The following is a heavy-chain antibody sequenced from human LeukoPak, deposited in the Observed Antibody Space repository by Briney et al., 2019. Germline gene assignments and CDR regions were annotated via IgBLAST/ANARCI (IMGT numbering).Heavy chain of an antibody. CDR3: AKDLKLGGFDYYDSSGYIG. CDR1: GFTFSSYG. D-gene: IGHD3-22*01. J-gene: IGHJ4*02. V-gene: IGHV3-30*18. Sequence: GGSLRLSCAASGFTFSSYGMHWVRQAPGKGLEWVAVISYDGSNKYYADSVKGRFTISRDNSKNTLYLQMNSLRAEDTAVYYCAKDLKLGGFDYYDSSGYIGWGQGTLVTVSS. CDR2: ISYDGSNK.